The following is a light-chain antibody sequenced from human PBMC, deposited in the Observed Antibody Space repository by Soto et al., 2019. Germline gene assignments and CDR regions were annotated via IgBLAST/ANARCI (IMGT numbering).Light chain of an antibody. V-gene: IGLV2-14*01. CDR1: SSDVGGYKY. CDR2: EVS. J-gene: IGLJ3*02. Sequence: QSVLTQPASVSGSPGQSITISCTGTSSDVGGYKYVSWYQHHPGKVPKLIIYEVSNRPSGVSNRFSGSKSGNTASLIISGLQAEDEADYYCSSYTSSSTLEVFGGGTKLTVL. CDR3: SSYTSSSTLEV.